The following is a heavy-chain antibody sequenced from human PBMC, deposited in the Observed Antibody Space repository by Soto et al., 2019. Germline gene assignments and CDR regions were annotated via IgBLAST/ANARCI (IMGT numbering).Heavy chain of an antibody. CDR3: ARGGRSSSHPRY. J-gene: IGHJ4*02. V-gene: IGHV3-74*01. Sequence: EVQLVESGGGLVQPGGSLRLSCAASGITFSGYWMHWVRQAPGKGLVWVSRVNSDGSSTTYADSVKGRFTISRDNAKNTLYRQMNSLRAEDTAVYYCARGGRSSSHPRYWGQGTLVTVSS. D-gene: IGHD6-13*01. CDR2: VNSDGSST. CDR1: GITFSGYW.